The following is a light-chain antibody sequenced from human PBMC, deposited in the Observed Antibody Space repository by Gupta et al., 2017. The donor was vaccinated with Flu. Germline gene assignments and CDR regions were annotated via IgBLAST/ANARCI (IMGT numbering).Light chain of an antibody. Sequence: DIQLTQSPSSLSASVGDRVTITCRASQSINTYLNWYQQKPGKAPAVLIYAASSLQGGVSSRFSGSGSGTDFTLTISSLQPEDFATYYCQQTYRSPLTFGQGTRLEIK. CDR2: AAS. CDR1: QSINTY. V-gene: IGKV1-39*01. J-gene: IGKJ5*01. CDR3: QQTYRSPLT.